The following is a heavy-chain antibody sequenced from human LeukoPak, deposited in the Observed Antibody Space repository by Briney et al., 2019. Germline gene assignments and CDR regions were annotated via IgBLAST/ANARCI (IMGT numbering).Heavy chain of an antibody. Sequence: KPGESLKISCQGSGYSFTSYWIGWVRQMPGKGLEWMGIIYPGDSDTRYSPSFQGQVTISADKSISTAYLQWSSLKASDTAMYYCARHITSGYNYYYYGMDVWGQGTTVTVSS. CDR3: ARHITSGYNYYYYGMDV. CDR1: GYSFTSYW. D-gene: IGHD5-12*01. V-gene: IGHV5-51*01. J-gene: IGHJ6*02. CDR2: IYPGDSDT.